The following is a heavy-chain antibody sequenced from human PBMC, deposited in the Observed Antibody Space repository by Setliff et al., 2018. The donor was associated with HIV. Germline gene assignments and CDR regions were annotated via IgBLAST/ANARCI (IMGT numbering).Heavy chain of an antibody. V-gene: IGHV1-2*02. J-gene: IGHJ4*02. D-gene: IGHD3-22*01. Sequence: ASVKVSCKASGYKFTDYYIHWVRQAPGHGLEWVGWINPDSGGTNLAQRFQGRVTMTRDTSIATAYMELLRPEDTAVYYCVKDIDSEDWRWGQGTLVTVSS. CDR3: VKDIDSEDWR. CDR2: INPDSGGT. CDR1: GYKFTDYY.